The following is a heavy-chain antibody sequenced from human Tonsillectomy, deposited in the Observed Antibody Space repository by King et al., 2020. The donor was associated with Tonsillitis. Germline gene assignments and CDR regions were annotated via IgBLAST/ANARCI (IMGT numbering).Heavy chain of an antibody. CDR2: ISYDGSNK. CDR3: AKVGLKDYVWGSSIDY. CDR1: GFTFSSYG. Sequence: QLVQSGGGVVQPGRSLRLSCAASGFTFSSYGMHWVRQAPGKGLEWVAVISYDGSNKYYADSVKGRFTISRDNSKNTLYLQMNSLRAEDTAVYYCAKVGLKDYVWGSSIDYWGQGTLVTVSS. J-gene: IGHJ4*02. D-gene: IGHD3-16*01. V-gene: IGHV3-30*18.